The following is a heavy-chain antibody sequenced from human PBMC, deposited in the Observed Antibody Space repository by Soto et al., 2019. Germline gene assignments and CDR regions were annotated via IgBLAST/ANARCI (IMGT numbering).Heavy chain of an antibody. J-gene: IGHJ5*02. D-gene: IGHD4-17*01. Sequence: QVQLQQWGAGLLKPSETLSLTCAVYGGSFNGYFWSWIRQSPGKGLEWIGEINHSGRTNYNPSLKCRVTTSVDTSKNQFSLTLTSVTAADTAVYYCARGWDYGDYAWFDPWGQGTLVTVSS. CDR2: INHSGRT. CDR3: ARGWDYGDYAWFDP. V-gene: IGHV4-34*01. CDR1: GGSFNGYF.